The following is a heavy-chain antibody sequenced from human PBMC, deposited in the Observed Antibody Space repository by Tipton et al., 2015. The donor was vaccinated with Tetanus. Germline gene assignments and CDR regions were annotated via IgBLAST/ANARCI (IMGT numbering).Heavy chain of an antibody. CDR1: GFIFSSYG. D-gene: IGHD2-2*01. V-gene: IGHV3-33*06. CDR2: SWYDGTDK. Sequence: SLRLSCAASGFIFSSYGIHWVRQAPGKGLEWLAVSWYDGTDKYYADSVKGRFTISRDNSKNTLYLQMNSLRAEDTAIYFCAKALKTLIYQCFDYWGQGTLVTVSS. CDR3: AKALKTLIYQCFDY. J-gene: IGHJ4*02.